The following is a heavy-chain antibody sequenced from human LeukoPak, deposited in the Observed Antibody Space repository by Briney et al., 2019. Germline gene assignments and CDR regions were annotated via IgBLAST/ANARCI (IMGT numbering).Heavy chain of an antibody. V-gene: IGHV3-30*18. CDR1: GFTFSSYG. CDR2: ISYDGSNK. J-gene: IGHJ2*01. Sequence: GRSLRLSCAASGFTFSSYGMHWVRQAPGKGLEWVAVISYDGSNKYYADSVKGRFTISRDKSKNTLYLQMNSLRAEDTAVYYCAKDLQYCSGGSCYPYRHWYFDLWGRGTLVTVSS. D-gene: IGHD2-15*01. CDR3: AKDLQYCSGGSCYPYRHWYFDL.